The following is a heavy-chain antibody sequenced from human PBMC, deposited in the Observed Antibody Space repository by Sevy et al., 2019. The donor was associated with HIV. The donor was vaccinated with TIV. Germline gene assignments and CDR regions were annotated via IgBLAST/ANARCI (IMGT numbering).Heavy chain of an antibody. CDR2: INTRGTT. D-gene: IGHD4-4*01. CDR3: AREATRLTV. Sequence: WGSLRLSCAASGFIVSSYYMGWVRQAPGKGLEWVSLINTRGTTFYADSVKGRFTISRDNSKNTLYLQMNGLRAEDTAMYYCAREATRLTVWGQGTLVTVSS. J-gene: IGHJ4*02. V-gene: IGHV3-53*01. CDR1: GFIVSSYY.